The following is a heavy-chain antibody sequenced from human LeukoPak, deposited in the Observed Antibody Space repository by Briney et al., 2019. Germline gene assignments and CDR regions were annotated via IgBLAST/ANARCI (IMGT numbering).Heavy chain of an antibody. J-gene: IGHJ6*01. Sequence: GGSLRLSCAASGFTFSNYNMNWVRQAPGKGLEWVSSISSSSTYIYYADSVKGRFTISRDYSKNTLYLQMNSLRAEDTAVYYCARDDYGMDVWGQGTTVTVSS. CDR1: GFTFSNYN. CDR3: ARDDYGMDV. CDR2: ISSSSTYI. V-gene: IGHV3-21*01.